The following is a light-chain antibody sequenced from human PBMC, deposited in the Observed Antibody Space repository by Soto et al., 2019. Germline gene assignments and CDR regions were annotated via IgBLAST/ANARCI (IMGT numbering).Light chain of an antibody. Sequence: QSARTQPPSASGSPGQSVTISCTGTSSDVGGYKYVSWYQQHPGKAPKLMIYEVNNRPSGVPDRFSGSKSGNTASLTVSGLQAEDEADYYCSSYAGSNSVVFGGGTKLTVL. CDR1: SSDVGGYKY. V-gene: IGLV2-8*01. CDR3: SSYAGSNSVV. J-gene: IGLJ2*01. CDR2: EVN.